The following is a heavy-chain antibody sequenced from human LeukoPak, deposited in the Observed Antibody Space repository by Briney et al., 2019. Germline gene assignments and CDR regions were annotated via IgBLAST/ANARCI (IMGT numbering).Heavy chain of an antibody. V-gene: IGHV1-2*06. CDR1: GYTFTGYY. CDR3: ARGLTTTVVSAYYGMDV. J-gene: IGHJ6*02. Sequence: GASVTVSCKASGYTFTGYYMHWVRQAPGQGLEWMGRINPNSGGTNYAQKFQGRVTITADESTSTAYMELSSLRSEDTAVYYCARGLTTTVVSAYYGMDVWGQGTTVTVSS. CDR2: INPNSGGT. D-gene: IGHD4-23*01.